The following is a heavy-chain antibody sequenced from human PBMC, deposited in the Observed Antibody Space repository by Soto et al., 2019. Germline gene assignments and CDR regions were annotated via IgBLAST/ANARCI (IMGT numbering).Heavy chain of an antibody. Sequence: SETLSLTCAVSGGSISTSNWWSWVRQPPGKGLEWIGEVYRTGSTNYNPSLESRVTVSIDKSKNQFSLKLTSVTAADTAAYYCARARATIAAAAIFDCWGQGTLVTVSS. CDR3: ARARATIAAAAIFDC. CDR1: GGSISTSNW. V-gene: IGHV4-4*02. CDR2: VYRTGST. D-gene: IGHD6-13*01. J-gene: IGHJ4*02.